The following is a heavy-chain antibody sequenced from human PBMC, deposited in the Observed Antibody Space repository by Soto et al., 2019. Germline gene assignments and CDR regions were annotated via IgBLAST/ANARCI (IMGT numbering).Heavy chain of an antibody. J-gene: IGHJ3*02. CDR1: GYSFTSYW. CDR3: AIHLRDDDYGDYSAGDAFDI. Sequence: PGESLKISCKGSGYSFTSYWIGWVRQMPGKGLEWMGIIYPGDSDTRYSPSFQGQVTISADKSISTAYLQWSSLKASDTAMYYCAIHLRDDDYGDYSAGDAFDIWGQGTMVTVSS. V-gene: IGHV5-51*01. CDR2: IYPGDSDT. D-gene: IGHD4-17*01.